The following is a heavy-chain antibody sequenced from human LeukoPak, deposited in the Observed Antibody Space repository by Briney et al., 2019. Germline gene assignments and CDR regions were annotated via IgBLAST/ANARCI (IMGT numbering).Heavy chain of an antibody. CDR2: INPNSGGT. V-gene: IGHV1-2*02. Sequence: GASVKVSCKASGYTLTGYYMHWVRQAPGQGLEWMGWINPNSGGTNYAQKFQGRVTMTRDTSISTAYMELSRLRSDDTAVYYCAREEWLVEFDYYGMDVWGQGTTVTVSS. CDR3: AREEWLVEFDYYGMDV. D-gene: IGHD6-19*01. CDR1: GYTLTGYY. J-gene: IGHJ6*02.